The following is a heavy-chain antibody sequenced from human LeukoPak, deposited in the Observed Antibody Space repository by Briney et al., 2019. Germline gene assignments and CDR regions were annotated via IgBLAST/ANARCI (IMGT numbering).Heavy chain of an antibody. J-gene: IGHJ4*02. CDR1: GFTFSDYD. V-gene: IGHV3-13*01. Sequence: PGGSLRLSCAASGFTFSDYDMHWARHATGRGLEWVSAIGTAGDTYYTGSVKGRFAISRENAKNSLYLQMNSLRAGDTAVYYCARVAKERVGGVYYFDYWGQGTLVTVSS. D-gene: IGHD1-1*01. CDR2: IGTAGDT. CDR3: ARVAKERVGGVYYFDY.